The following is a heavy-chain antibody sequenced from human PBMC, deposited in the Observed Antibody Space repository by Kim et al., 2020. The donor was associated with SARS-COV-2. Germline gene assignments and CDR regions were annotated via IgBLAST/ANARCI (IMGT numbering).Heavy chain of an antibody. V-gene: IGHV1-46*01. CDR3: ARTLDV. CDR2: INPSDGST. Sequence: ASVKVSCKASGYTFTSYYIHWVRQAPGQGLEWMGIINPSDGSTDYAQKFQGRVTVTRDTSTTTDYMELSSLRSEDTAVYYCARTLDVWGQGTTVTVSS. J-gene: IGHJ6*02. CDR1: GYTFTSYY.